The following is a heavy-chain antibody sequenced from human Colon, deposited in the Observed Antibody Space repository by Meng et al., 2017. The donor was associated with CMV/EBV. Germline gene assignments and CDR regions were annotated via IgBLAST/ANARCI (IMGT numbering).Heavy chain of an antibody. CDR2: VYYSGSA. CDR3: ARGLGHASNNSHGY. CDR1: GDSMRSHY. V-gene: IGHV4-59*11. Sequence: GSLRLSCTVSGDSMRSHYWSWIRQPPGKGLEWMGYVYYSGSATYSPSLRSRVSISLDMSKNHFSLKLRSVTAADTAMYFCARGLGHASNNSHGYWGQGTLVTVSS. D-gene: IGHD1-1*01. J-gene: IGHJ4*02.